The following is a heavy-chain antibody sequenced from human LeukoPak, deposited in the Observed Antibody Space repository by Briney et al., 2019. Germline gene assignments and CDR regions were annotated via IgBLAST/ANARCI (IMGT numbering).Heavy chain of an antibody. Sequence: ASVKVSCKASGYTFTGYYMHWVRQAPGQGLEWMGWINPNSGGTNYAQKFQGRVTMTRDTSISTAYMELSRLRSDDTAVYYCAVAAANTRLGDAFDIWGQGTMVTVSS. V-gene: IGHV1-2*02. CDR3: AVAAANTRLGDAFDI. CDR1: GYTFTGYY. D-gene: IGHD6-13*01. CDR2: INPNSGGT. J-gene: IGHJ3*02.